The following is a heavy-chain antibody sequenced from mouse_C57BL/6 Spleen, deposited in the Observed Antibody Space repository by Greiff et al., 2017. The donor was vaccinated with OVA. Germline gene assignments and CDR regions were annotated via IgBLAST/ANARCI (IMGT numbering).Heavy chain of an antibody. J-gene: IGHJ1*03. CDR2: ISYDGSN. V-gene: IGHV3-6*01. Sequence: EVQLQESGPGLVKPSQSLSLTCSVTGYSITSGYYWNWIRQFPGNKLEWMGYISYDGSNNYNPSLKNRISITRDTSKNQFFLKLNSVTTEDTATCYCASGYDYDWYFDVWGTGTTVTVSS. CDR3: ASGYDYDWYFDV. D-gene: IGHD2-4*01. CDR1: GYSITSGYY.